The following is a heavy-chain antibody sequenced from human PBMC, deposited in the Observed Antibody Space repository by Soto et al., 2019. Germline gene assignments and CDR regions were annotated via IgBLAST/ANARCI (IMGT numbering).Heavy chain of an antibody. V-gene: IGHV3-72*01. J-gene: IGHJ4*02. CDR3: VRVRLGAPTRYFDY. CDR1: GFGFIDNY. CDR2: IKNKANSYTT. Sequence: EVQLVESGGGLVRLEGSLRLSCAASGFGFIDNYMDWVRKAPGKGLEGVGRIKNKANSYTTQYAAAVKGRFTISREDSKNSLSLQMSSLKSDDTAVYYCVRVRLGAPTRYFDYWGQGTLVTVSS.